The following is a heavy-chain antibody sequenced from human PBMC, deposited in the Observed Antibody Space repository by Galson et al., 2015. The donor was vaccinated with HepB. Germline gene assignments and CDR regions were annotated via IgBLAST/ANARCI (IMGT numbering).Heavy chain of an antibody. J-gene: IGHJ6*02. CDR3: ATDVTTMVRGVIVERKYYYYGMDV. V-gene: IGHV1-24*01. D-gene: IGHD3-10*01. CDR2: FDPEDGET. CDR1: GYTLTELS. Sequence: SVKVSCKVSGYTLTELSMHWVRQAPGKGLEWMGGFDPEDGETIYAQKFQGRVTMTEDPSTDTAYMELSSLRSEDTAVYYCATDVTTMVRGVIVERKYYYYGMDVWGQGTTVTVSS.